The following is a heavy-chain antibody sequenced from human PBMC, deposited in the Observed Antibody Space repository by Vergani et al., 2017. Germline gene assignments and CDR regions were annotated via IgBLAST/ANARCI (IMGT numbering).Heavy chain of an antibody. CDR3: ARDPSIVGATYFDY. Sequence: QVQLVQSGAEVKKPGSSVKVSCKASGGTFSSYAISWVRQAPGQGLEWMGGIIPIFGTANYAQKLQGRVTMTTDTSTSTAYMELRSLRSDDTAVYYCARDPSIVGATYFDYWGQGTLVTVSS. CDR1: GGTFSSYA. V-gene: IGHV1-69*06. CDR2: IIPIFGTA. D-gene: IGHD1-26*01. J-gene: IGHJ4*02.